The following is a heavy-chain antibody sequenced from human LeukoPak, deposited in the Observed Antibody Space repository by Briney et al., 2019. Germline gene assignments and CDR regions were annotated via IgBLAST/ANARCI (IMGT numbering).Heavy chain of an antibody. V-gene: IGHV3-66*02. CDR2: IYSGGST. CDR1: GFTVSSNY. J-gene: IGHJ6*02. Sequence: ARSLRLSCAASGFTVSSNYMSWVRQAPGKGLEWVSVIYSGGSTYYADSVKGRFTISRDNSKNTLYLQMNSLRAEDTAVYYCAREDYGDYGYYYGMDVRGQGTTVTVSS. CDR3: AREDYGDYGYYYGMDV. D-gene: IGHD4-17*01.